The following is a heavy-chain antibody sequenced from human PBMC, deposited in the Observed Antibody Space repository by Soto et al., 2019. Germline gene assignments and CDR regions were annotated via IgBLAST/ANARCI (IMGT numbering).Heavy chain of an antibody. J-gene: IGHJ4*02. CDR1: GFSFSSYA. CDR2: ISPTGGST. D-gene: IGHD6-19*01. V-gene: IGHV3-23*01. CDR3: AKDLLQWLGGSGPFDY. Sequence: EVQLLESGGGLVHPGGSLRLSCATSGFSFSSYAMTWLPQAPGKGLAWVSTISPTGGSTYYADSVTGRFTISRDDSKNTLYLHMNSLRAEDTATYYCAKDLLQWLGGSGPFDYWGQGTLVTVSS.